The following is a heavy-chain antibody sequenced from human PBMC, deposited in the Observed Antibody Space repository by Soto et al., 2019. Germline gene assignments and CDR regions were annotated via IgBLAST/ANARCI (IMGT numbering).Heavy chain of an antibody. D-gene: IGHD6-6*01. CDR2: IMAFIGST. Sequence: ASVWVSCKASGDTLNNYYINWLRQAPGQWRGWMGGIMAFIGSTKYAHKFQGRVTISADEPLGTAYMELNSLTADDTAVYYCARGGFSISRRHDRRGQ. J-gene: IGHJ6*01. CDR1: GDTLNNYY. V-gene: IGHV1-69*13. CDR3: ARGGFSISRRHDR.